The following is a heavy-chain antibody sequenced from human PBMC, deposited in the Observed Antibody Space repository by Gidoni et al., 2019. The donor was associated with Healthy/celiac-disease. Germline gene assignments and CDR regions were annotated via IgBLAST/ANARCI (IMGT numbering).Heavy chain of an antibody. CDR1: GGSFSGYY. V-gene: IGHV4-34*01. D-gene: IGHD6-13*01. Sequence: QVQLQQWGAGLLKPSETLSLTCAVYGGSFSGYYWSWIRQPPGKGLEWIGEINHSGSTNYNPSLKSRVTISVDTSKNQFSLKLSSVTAADTAVYYCASAALHSSSWYPSWFDPWGQGTLVTVSS. CDR2: INHSGST. CDR3: ASAALHSSSWYPSWFDP. J-gene: IGHJ5*02.